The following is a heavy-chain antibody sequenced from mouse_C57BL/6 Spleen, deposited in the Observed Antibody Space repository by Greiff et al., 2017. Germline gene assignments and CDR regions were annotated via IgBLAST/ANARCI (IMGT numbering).Heavy chain of an antibody. CDR2: IYPGDGYP. V-gene: IGHV1-82*01. CDR1: GYAFSSSW. CDR3: ASPVNYYGFAY. Sequence: QVTLKESGPELVKPGASVKISCKASGYAFSSSWMHWVKQRPGKGLEWIGRIYPGDGYPNYNGKFKGKATLTADKSSSTAYMQLSSLTSEDSAVYFCASPVNYYGFAYWGQGTLVTVSA. D-gene: IGHD1-1*01. J-gene: IGHJ3*01.